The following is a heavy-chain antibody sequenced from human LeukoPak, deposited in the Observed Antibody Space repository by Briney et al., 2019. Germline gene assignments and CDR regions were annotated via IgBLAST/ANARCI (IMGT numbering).Heavy chain of an antibody. Sequence: GSLRLSCVASRFTFSNYWMSWVRPAPGKGLEWVANINQDGSKKPYADSMKGRFTISRDNAKESLYLQLNSLSADDTAVYYCAKWGPHCVGDYCPALDSWGQGTLVTVSS. J-gene: IGHJ4*02. D-gene: IGHD2-21*02. V-gene: IGHV3-7*01. CDR2: INQDGSKK. CDR3: AKWGPHCVGDYCPALDS. CDR1: RFTFSNYW.